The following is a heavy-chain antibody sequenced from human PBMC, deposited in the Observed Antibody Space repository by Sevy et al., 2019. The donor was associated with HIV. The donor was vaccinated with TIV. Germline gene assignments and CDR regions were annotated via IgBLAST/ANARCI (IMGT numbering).Heavy chain of an antibody. Sequence: ASVKVSCKASXXTXTSYGXSWVRQAPGQGLEWMGWISAYNGNTNYAQKLQGRVTMTTDTSTSTAYMELRSLRSDDTAVYYCAXVRWXNKGVVVITXXAFXXXGQGTMVTVSS. CDR2: ISAYNGNT. CDR3: AXVRWXNKGVVVITXXAFXX. J-gene: IGHJ3*02. CDR1: XXTXTSYG. V-gene: IGHV1-18*01. D-gene: IGHD3-22*01.